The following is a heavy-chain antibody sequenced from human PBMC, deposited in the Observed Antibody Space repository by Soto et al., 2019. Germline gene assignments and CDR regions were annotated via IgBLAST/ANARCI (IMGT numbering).Heavy chain of an antibody. CDR2: IYTTGST. J-gene: IGHJ3*02. V-gene: IGHV4-4*07. CDR1: GGSIKNYY. CDR3: ARDLLIVGAPAAFDI. D-gene: IGHD1-26*01. Sequence: PSETLSLTCTVSGGSIKNYYWSWIRQSAGKALEWIGRIYTTGSTKYNPSLKSRVTMSVDTSKNQFSLKLNSVSAADTAVYFCARDLLIVGAPAAFDIWGQGTMVTVSS.